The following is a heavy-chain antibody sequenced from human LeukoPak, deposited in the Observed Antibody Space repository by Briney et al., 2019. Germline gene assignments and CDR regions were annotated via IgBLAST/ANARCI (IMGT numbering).Heavy chain of an antibody. D-gene: IGHD2-15*01. V-gene: IGHV7-4-1*01. CDR1: GYIFTNYA. Sequence: ASVNVSCKASGYIFTNYAMNWVRQAPGQGLEWMGWINTNTGNPTYAQGFTGRFVFSLDTSVRTVYLQIGSLKAEDTAVYYCAREVVPGSFDIWGQGTMVTVSS. CDR3: AREVVPGSFDI. J-gene: IGHJ3*02. CDR2: INTNTGNP.